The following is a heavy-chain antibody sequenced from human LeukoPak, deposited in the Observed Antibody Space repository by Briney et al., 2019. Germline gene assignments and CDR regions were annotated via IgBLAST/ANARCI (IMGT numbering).Heavy chain of an antibody. CDR3: ARPTGVYDAFDI. CDR2: IKGDGSKT. J-gene: IGHJ3*02. Sequence: GGSLRLSCVASGFTFSTYWMYWVRQAPGKGLVWVSRIKGDGSKTNYADSVKGLFTVSRDNAKNTLYLQMNSLRAEDTAVYYCARPTGVYDAFDIWGQGTTVIVSS. CDR1: GFTFSTYW. D-gene: IGHD6-6*01. V-gene: IGHV3-74*01.